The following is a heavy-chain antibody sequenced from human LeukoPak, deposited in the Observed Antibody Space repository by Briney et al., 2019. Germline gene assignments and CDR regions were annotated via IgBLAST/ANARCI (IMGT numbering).Heavy chain of an antibody. CDR3: AKDGDGHNWDY. CDR2: IKNDGAVK. J-gene: IGHJ4*02. Sequence: GGSLRLSCAASGFTFSYHWMTWVRQAPGKGLEWVANIKNDGAVKNYVDSVKGRFTISRDNAKNSLYLQMNSLRAEDTAVYYCAKDGDGHNWDYWGQGTLVTVSS. D-gene: IGHD5-24*01. V-gene: IGHV3-7*01. CDR1: GFTFSYHW.